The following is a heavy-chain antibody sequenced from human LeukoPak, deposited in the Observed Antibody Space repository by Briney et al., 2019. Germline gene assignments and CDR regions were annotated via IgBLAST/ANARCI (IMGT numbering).Heavy chain of an antibody. CDR3: AKQRGSGYYYSWFDP. CDR2: ISGSGTST. D-gene: IGHD3-22*01. J-gene: IGHJ5*02. V-gene: IGHV3-23*01. Sequence: GGSLRLSCAASGFTFSRYAMNWVRQAPAKGLEWVSGISGSGTSTYYADSVKGRFTISRDNSKNTLYLQMSSLRVEDTAVYYCAKQRGSGYYYSWFDPWGQGTLVTVSS. CDR1: GFTFSRYA.